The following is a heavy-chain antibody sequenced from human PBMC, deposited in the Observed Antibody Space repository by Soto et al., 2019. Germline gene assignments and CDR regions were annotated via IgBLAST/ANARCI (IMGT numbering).Heavy chain of an antibody. V-gene: IGHV1-69*01. Sequence: QVQLVQSGAEVKKPGSSVKVSCKASGGTFSSYAISWVRQAPGQGLEWMGGIIPIFGTANYAQKFQGRVTITADESTSTAYMELSSLRSEDTAVYYCARLGTPYYSSSWGNWFDPWCQGTLVTVSS. D-gene: IGHD6-13*01. CDR1: GGTFSSYA. J-gene: IGHJ5*02. CDR2: IIPIFGTA. CDR3: ARLGTPYYSSSWGNWFDP.